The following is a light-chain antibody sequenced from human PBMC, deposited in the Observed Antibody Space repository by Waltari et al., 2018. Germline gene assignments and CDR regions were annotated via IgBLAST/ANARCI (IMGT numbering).Light chain of an antibody. CDR1: SSNLGHTY. V-gene: IGLV1-51*01. J-gene: IGLJ2*01. CDR2: DRK. Sequence: SVLTQPPSVSAAPGQKVTISCSGSSSNLGHTYVSWYQQRPGPAPKLLMYDRKKPALGIPDRIPGAKSWPSASLGITGRQTGDEADYYCGAGGSSLSASVVCGGGTKLTVL. CDR3: GAGGSSLSASVV.